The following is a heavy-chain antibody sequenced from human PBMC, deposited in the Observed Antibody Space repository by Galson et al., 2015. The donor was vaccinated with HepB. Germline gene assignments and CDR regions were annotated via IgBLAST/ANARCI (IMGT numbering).Heavy chain of an antibody. J-gene: IGHJ6*02. Sequence: QSGAEVKKPGESLRISCKGSGYSFTSYWISWVRQMPGKGLEWMGRIDPSDSYTNYSPSFQGHVTISADKSISTAYLQWSSLKASDTAMYYCARHGAPRWLQRTGGTLDYGMDVWGQGTTVTVSS. D-gene: IGHD5-24*01. CDR3: ARHGAPRWLQRTGGTLDYGMDV. CDR2: IDPSDSYT. CDR1: GYSFTSYW. V-gene: IGHV5-10-1*01.